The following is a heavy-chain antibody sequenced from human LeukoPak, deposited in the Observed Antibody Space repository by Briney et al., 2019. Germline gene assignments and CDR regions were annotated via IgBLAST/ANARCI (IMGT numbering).Heavy chain of an antibody. CDR1: GFTFSSYG. Sequence: PGGSLRLSCAASGFTFSSYGMHWVRQAPGKGLEWVAVITYDGSNKYYADSVKGRFTMSRDNSKNTLYLQMNSLRTEDAAAYYCVKGYYDFDYWGQGTLVTVSS. D-gene: IGHD3-3*01. V-gene: IGHV3-30*18. CDR3: VKGYYDFDY. J-gene: IGHJ4*02. CDR2: ITYDGSNK.